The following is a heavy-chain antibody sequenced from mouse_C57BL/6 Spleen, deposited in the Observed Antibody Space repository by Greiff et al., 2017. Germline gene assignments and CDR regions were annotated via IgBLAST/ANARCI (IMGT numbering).Heavy chain of an antibody. J-gene: IGHJ4*01. CDR3: ANHPIGEDGYAMGY. Sequence: QVQLKESGPGLVAPSQSLSITCTVSGFSLTSYGVSWVRQPPGKGLEWLGVIWGDGSTNYHSALISRLIVSEDNSKSQVFLQLNSLQTDDTATYNCANHPIGEDGYAMGYWGHGTSVTVSS. D-gene: IGHD2-3*01. CDR1: GFSLTSYG. V-gene: IGHV2-3*01. CDR2: IWGDGST.